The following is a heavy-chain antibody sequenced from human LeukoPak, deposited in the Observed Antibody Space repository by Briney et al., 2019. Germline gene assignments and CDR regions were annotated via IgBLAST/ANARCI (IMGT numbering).Heavy chain of an antibody. D-gene: IGHD5-12*01. CDR3: ARVNVDIVATITGGYYYFDY. V-gene: IGHV4-59*01. J-gene: IGHJ4*02. CDR2: IYYSGGT. CDR1: GGSISSYY. Sequence: SETLSLTCTVSGGSISSYYWSWIRQPPGKGLEWIGYIYYSGGTNYNPSLKSRVTISVDTSKNQFSLKLSSVTAADTAVYYCARVNVDIVATITGGYYYFDYWGQGTLVTVSS.